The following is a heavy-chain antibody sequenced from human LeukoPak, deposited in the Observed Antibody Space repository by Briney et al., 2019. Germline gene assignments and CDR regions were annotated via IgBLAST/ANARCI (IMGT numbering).Heavy chain of an antibody. CDR2: ISGSGGST. Sequence: GGSLRLSCAASGFTFSSYAMSRVRQAPGKGLEWVSAISGSGGSTYYADSVKGRFTISRDNSKNTLYLQMNSLRAEDTAVYYCAKLDSGPGYGDYGAFDIWGQGTMVTVSS. J-gene: IGHJ3*02. V-gene: IGHV3-23*01. CDR3: AKLDSGPGYGDYGAFDI. D-gene: IGHD4-17*01. CDR1: GFTFSSYA.